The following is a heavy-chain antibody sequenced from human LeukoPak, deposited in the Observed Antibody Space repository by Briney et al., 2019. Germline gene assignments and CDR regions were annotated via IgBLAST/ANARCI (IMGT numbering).Heavy chain of an antibody. D-gene: IGHD6-25*01. Sequence: GGSLRLSCAASGFTFSDYYMSWIRQAPGKGLEWVSYISGSGSTIYYADSVKGRFTISRDNAKNSLYLQMNSLRAEDTAVYYCASGRQRLYYYGMDVWGQGTTVTVYS. CDR2: ISGSGSTI. V-gene: IGHV3-11*01. CDR1: GFTFSDYY. CDR3: ASGRQRLYYYGMDV. J-gene: IGHJ6*02.